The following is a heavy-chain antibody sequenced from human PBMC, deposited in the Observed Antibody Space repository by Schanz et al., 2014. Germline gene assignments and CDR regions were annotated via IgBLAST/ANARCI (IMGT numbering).Heavy chain of an antibody. CDR2: ISSSGTTI. J-gene: IGHJ4*02. Sequence: EVQLVESGGGLVKPGGSLRLSCAASGFTFSSYSMNWVRQAPGKGLEWVSYISSSGTTIYYADSVKGRFTISRDNAKNSLFLQMNSLRVEDTAVYYCARDSRPNYDFLTAYYSIDYWGQGTLVTVSS. CDR3: ARDSRPNYDFLTAYYSIDY. CDR1: GFTFSSYS. V-gene: IGHV3-48*01. D-gene: IGHD3-9*01.